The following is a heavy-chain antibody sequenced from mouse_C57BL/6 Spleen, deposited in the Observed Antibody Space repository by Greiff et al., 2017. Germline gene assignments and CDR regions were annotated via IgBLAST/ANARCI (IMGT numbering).Heavy chain of an antibody. Sequence: EVKLVESGGGLVQPGGSMKLSCVASGFTFSNYWTNWVRQSPEKGLEWVAQIRLKSDNYATHYAEFVKGRFTISRDDSKSSVYLQMNNLRAEVTGIYYCTGGPGFAYWGQGTLVTVSA. D-gene: IGHD3-3*01. CDR2: IRLKSDNYAT. J-gene: IGHJ3*01. CDR3: TGGPGFAY. V-gene: IGHV6-3*01. CDR1: GFTFSNYW.